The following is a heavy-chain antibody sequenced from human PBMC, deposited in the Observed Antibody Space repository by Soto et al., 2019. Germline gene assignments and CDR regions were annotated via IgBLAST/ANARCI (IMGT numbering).Heavy chain of an antibody. CDR3: AKDLRPDGVWDFDY. J-gene: IGHJ4*02. CDR2: INSGGRT. Sequence: GGSLRLSCAASGFTFSSYTMNWVRQAPGKGLEWVSGINSGGRTYYADSVKGRFTISRDDSKNTLYLQIISLRAEDTAVYYCAKDLRPDGVWDFDYWGQGTLVTVSS. CDR1: GFTFSSYT. V-gene: IGHV3-23*01. D-gene: IGHD4-17*01.